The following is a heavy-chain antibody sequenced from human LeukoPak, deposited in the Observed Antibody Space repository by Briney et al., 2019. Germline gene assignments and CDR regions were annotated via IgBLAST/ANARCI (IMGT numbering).Heavy chain of an antibody. Sequence: PGGSLRLSCTASRFTFSSYNMNWVRQAPGKGLEWVSTITSTSTYIAYADSVKGRFTISRDNADNSVYLQMNSLRADDRAVYYCAKERPHGMDVWGQGTSVTVSS. V-gene: IGHV3-21*01. D-gene: IGHD6-6*01. J-gene: IGHJ6*02. CDR3: AKERPHGMDV. CDR1: RFTFSSYN. CDR2: ITSTSTYI.